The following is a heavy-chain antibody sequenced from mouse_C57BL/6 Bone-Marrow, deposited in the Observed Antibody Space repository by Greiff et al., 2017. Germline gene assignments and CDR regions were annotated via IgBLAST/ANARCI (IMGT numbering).Heavy chain of an antibody. J-gene: IGHJ3*01. CDR2: IDPSDSYT. CDR1: GYTFTSYW. Sequence: QVQLQQPGAELVMPGASVKLSCKASGYTFTSYWMHWVKQRPGQGLEWIGEIDPSDSYTNYNQKFKGKSTLTVDKSSSTAYMQLSSLTSEDSAVYYCARGRGRGQLRPWFAYWGQGTLVTVSA. D-gene: IGHD3-2*02. CDR3: ARGRGRGQLRPWFAY. V-gene: IGHV1-69*01.